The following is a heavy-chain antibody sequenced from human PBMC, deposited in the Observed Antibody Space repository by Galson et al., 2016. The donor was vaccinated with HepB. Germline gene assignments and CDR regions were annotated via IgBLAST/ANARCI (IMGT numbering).Heavy chain of an antibody. CDR2: ISITSTTK. D-gene: IGHD3-22*01. CDR3: AGDDRWYYYDSSGYYYGAFDM. CDR1: GFTPSRHS. Sequence: SLSLSCAGSGFTPSRHSMNWVRQAPGKGLEWISYISITSTTKYYAASVQGRFTISRDNAKNSLYLQMDSLRDEDTAVYYCAGDDRWYYYDSSGYYYGAFDMWGQGTMVAVSS. J-gene: IGHJ3*02. V-gene: IGHV3-48*02.